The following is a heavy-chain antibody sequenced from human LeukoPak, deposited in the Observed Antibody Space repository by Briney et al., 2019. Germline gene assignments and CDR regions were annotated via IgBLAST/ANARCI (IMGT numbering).Heavy chain of an antibody. CDR3: ARPRVVTAIFDY. V-gene: IGHV1-3*01. Sequence: GASVKVSCKASGYTFTSYAMHWVRQAPGQRLEWMGWINAGNGNTKYSQKFQGRVTITRDTSASTAYMELSSLRSEDTAVYYCARPRVVTAIFDYWGQGTLVTVSS. CDR1: GYTFTSYA. CDR2: INAGNGNT. D-gene: IGHD2-21*02. J-gene: IGHJ4*02.